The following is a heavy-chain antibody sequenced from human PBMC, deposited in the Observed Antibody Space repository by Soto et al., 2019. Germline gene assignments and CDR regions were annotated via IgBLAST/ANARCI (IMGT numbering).Heavy chain of an antibody. V-gene: IGHV4-59*01. CDR2: IFYSGST. CDR3: ARDGGTNGMDV. Sequence: QVQLQESGPGLVKPSETLSLTCTVSGGSISSYYWSWIRQPPGKGLEWFGYIFYSGSTNYNPSLKSRVTISVDTSKNLFSLKLSSVTAADMAVYYCARDGGTNGMDVWGQGTTVTVSS. CDR1: GGSISSYY. J-gene: IGHJ6*02. D-gene: IGHD3-3*01.